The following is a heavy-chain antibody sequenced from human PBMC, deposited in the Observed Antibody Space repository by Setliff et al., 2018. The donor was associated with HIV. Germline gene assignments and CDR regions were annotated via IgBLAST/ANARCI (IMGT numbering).Heavy chain of an antibody. D-gene: IGHD3-10*01. J-gene: IGHJ4*02. V-gene: IGHV4-34*01. CDR1: GGSFSGYY. CDR3: ARGLGRGSGTYYNPPGY. CDR2: INHSGNT. Sequence: SETLSLTCAFHGGSFSGYYWMWIRQSPGEGLDWIGEINHSGNTNYNPSLKSRVTMSGDTSKNQFSLNLTSVTAADTAVYFCARGLGRGSGTYYNPPGYWGPGTLVTVSS.